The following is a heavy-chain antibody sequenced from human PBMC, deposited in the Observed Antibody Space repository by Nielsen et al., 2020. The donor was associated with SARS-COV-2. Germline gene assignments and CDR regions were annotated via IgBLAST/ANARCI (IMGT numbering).Heavy chain of an antibody. CDR3: TRRGGAAAGIFDY. Sequence: GRQMPGKGVGWVGRIRSKANSYATAYAASVKGRFTISRDDSKNTAYLQMNSLKTEDTAVYYCTRRGGAAAGIFDYWGQGTLVTVSS. CDR2: IRSKANSYAT. D-gene: IGHD6-13*01. J-gene: IGHJ4*02. V-gene: IGHV3-73*01.